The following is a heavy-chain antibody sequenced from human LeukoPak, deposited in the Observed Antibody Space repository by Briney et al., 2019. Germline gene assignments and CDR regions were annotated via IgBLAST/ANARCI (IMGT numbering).Heavy chain of an antibody. V-gene: IGHV4-34*01. J-gene: IGHJ4*02. Sequence: KPSETLSLTCAVYGGSFSGYYWSWVRQPPGKGLVWIGEINHSGSTNYNPSLKSRVTISVDTSKNQFSLKLSSVTAADTAVYYCARGPIVVVVFDYWGQGTLVTVSS. D-gene: IGHD2-2*01. CDR1: GGSFSGYY. CDR2: INHSGST. CDR3: ARGPIVVVVFDY.